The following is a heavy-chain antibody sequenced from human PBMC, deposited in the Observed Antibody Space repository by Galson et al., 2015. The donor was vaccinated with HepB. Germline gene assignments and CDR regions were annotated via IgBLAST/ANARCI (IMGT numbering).Heavy chain of an antibody. Sequence: SLRLSCADSGFTFSDYYMSWIRQAPGKGLEWVSYISSSSSYTNYADSVKGRFTISRDNAKNSLYLQMNSLRAEDTAVYYCAREGDSSGYSSDAFDIWGQGTMVTVSS. CDR3: AREGDSSGYSSDAFDI. J-gene: IGHJ3*02. D-gene: IGHD3-22*01. CDR1: GFTFSDYY. V-gene: IGHV3-11*06. CDR2: ISSSSSYT.